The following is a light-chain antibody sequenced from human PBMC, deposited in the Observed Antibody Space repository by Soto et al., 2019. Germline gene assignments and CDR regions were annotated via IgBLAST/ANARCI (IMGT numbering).Light chain of an antibody. V-gene: IGLV1-40*01. CDR3: QSYDSSLSGWV. J-gene: IGLJ3*02. Sequence: QSVLTQPPSVSGAPGQRVTISCTGSSSNIGAGYDVHWYQQLPGTAPKLLISGNSNRPSGVPDRFSGSKSGTSASLAITGLQADYDCQSYDSSLSGWVFGGGTKLTVL. CDR2: GNS. CDR1: SSNIGAGYD.